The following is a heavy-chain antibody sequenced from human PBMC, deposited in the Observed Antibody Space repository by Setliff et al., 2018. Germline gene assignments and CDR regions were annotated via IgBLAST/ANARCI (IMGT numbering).Heavy chain of an antibody. CDR3: AWIRFGFYSTSGAWYFDN. CDR1: GFTFGDCA. J-gene: IGHJ4*02. Sequence: GGSLRLSCAASGFTFGDCAMAWVRQAPGKGLVCVARISTDGSSITYADSVKGRFTISGDNARNTLYLQMNSLTAEDTAVYYCAWIRFGFYSTSGAWYFDNWGQGTLVTVSS. D-gene: IGHD2-8*01. V-gene: IGHV3-74*03. CDR2: ISTDGSSI.